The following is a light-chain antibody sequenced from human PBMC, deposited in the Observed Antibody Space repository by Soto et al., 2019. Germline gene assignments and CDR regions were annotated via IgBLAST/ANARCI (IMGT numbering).Light chain of an antibody. CDR2: GAS. V-gene: IGKV3-15*01. Sequence: EIVMTQSPATLSVSPGERATLSCRASQSVGSKLAWYRQKPGQAPRLLIYGASTRATGIPASFSGSGSGTEFTLTISSLQSEDFAVYYCQQYNSWPLTFGGGTKVEIK. CDR1: QSVGSK. J-gene: IGKJ4*01. CDR3: QQYNSWPLT.